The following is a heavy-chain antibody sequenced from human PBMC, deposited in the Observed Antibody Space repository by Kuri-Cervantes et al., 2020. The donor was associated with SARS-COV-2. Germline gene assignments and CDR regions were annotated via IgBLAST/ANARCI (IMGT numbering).Heavy chain of an antibody. CDR2: IYTSGST. J-gene: IGHJ5*02. D-gene: IGHD6-19*01. CDR3: ARGYSSGWYHGWFDP. CDR1: GGSISSYY. Sequence: SETLSLTCTVSGGSISSYYWSWIRQPAGKGLEWIGRIYTSGSTNYNPSLKGRVTMSVDTSKNQFSLKLSSVTAADTAVYYCARGYSSGWYHGWFDPWGQGTLVTVSS. V-gene: IGHV4-4*07.